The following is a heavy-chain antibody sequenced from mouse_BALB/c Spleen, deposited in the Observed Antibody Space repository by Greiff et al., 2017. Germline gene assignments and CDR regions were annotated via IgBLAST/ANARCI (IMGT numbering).Heavy chain of an antibody. Sequence: VQLQQSGAELVRPGALVKLSCKASGFNIKDYYMHWVKQRPEQGLEWIGWIDPENGNTIYDPKFQGKASITADTSSNTAYLQLSSLTSEDTAVYYCARLYYGNYNYWGQGTLVTVSA. J-gene: IGHJ3*01. CDR2: IDPENGNT. D-gene: IGHD2-1*01. CDR1: GFNIKDYY. CDR3: ARLYYGNYNY. V-gene: IGHV14-1*02.